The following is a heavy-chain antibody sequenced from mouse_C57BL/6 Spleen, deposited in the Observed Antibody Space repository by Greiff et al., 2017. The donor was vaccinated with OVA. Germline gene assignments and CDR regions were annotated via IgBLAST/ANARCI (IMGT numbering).Heavy chain of an antibody. V-gene: IGHV1-82*01. CDR2: IYPGDGDT. J-gene: IGHJ2*01. CDR1: GYAFSSSW. Sequence: QVQLKQSGPELVKPGASVKISCKASGYAFSSSWMNWVKQRPGKGLEWIGRIYPGDGDTNYNGTFKGKATLTADKSSSTAYMQLSSLTSEDSAVYFCARLLITTVGAHFDDWGKGTTLTVSS. D-gene: IGHD1-1*01. CDR3: ARLLITTVGAHFDD.